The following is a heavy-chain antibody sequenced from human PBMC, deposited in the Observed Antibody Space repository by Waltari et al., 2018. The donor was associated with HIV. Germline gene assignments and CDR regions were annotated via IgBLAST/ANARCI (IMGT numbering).Heavy chain of an antibody. CDR1: GFSLSPSGVG. V-gene: IGHV2-5*02. J-gene: IGHJ5*02. Sequence: QITLKESGPTLVKPTQTLTLTCTFSGFSLSPSGVGVGWIRQPPGKALEWLALIYWDDDKRYSPSLKSRLTITKDTSKNQVVLTMTNMDPVDTATYYCAHRKGQNYGSGSYLPGWFDPWGQGTLVTVSS. CDR3: AHRKGQNYGSGSYLPGWFDP. D-gene: IGHD3-10*01. CDR2: IYWDDDK.